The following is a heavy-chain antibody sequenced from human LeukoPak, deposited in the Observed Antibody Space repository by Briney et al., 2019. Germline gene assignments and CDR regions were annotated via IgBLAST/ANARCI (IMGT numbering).Heavy chain of an antibody. CDR3: ARTKDRYCGSTSCYRWFDP. CDR1: GFTFSSYS. J-gene: IGHJ5*02. CDR2: IYYSGST. V-gene: IGHV4-59*12. D-gene: IGHD2-2*01. Sequence: GSLRLSCAASGFTFSSYSMNWVRQPPGKGLEWIGNIYYSGSTYYSPSLTSRVTVSVDTSENQFSLKLSSVTAADTAVYYCARTKDRYCGSTSCYRWFDPWGQGTLVTVSS.